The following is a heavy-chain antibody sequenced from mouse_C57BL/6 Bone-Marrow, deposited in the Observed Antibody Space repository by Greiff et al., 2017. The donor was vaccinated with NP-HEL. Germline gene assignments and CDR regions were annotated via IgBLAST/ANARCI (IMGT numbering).Heavy chain of an antibody. CDR3: ARECYDGYLYYFDY. D-gene: IGHD2-3*01. V-gene: IGHV1-63*01. CDR2: IYPGGGYT. Sequence: VQLQQSGAELVRPGTSVKMSCKASGYTFTNYWIGWAKQRPGHGLEWIGDIYPGGGYTNYNEKFKGKATLTADKSSSTAYMQFSSLTSEDSAIYYCARECYDGYLYYFDYWGQGTTLTVSS. J-gene: IGHJ2*01. CDR1: GYTFTNYW.